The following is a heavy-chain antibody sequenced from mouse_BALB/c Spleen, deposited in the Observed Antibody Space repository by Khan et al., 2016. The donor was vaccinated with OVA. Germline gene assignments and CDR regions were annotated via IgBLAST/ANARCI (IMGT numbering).Heavy chain of an antibody. V-gene: IGHV5-17*02. CDR1: GFTFSSYG. Sequence: EVKLVESGGGLVQPGGSRKLSCAASGFTFSSYGMHWVRQAPEKGLEWVAYISGDSSTIYYADTVKGRFTISRDNPKHTLFLQMTSLMSEDTAMYYCATSYYYGYYLDYWGPGTTLTVSS. D-gene: IGHD1-1*01. CDR2: ISGDSSTI. CDR3: ATSYYYGYYLDY. J-gene: IGHJ2*01.